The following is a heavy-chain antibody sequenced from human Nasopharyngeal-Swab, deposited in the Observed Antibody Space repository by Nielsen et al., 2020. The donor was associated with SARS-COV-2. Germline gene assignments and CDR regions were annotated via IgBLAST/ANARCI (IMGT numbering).Heavy chain of an antibody. J-gene: IGHJ4*02. V-gene: IGHV4-59*12. Sequence: WIRQPPGKGLEWIGYIYYSGSTNYNPSLKSRVTISVDTSKNQFSLKLSSVTAADTAVYYCARAGAGNYGDYLDYWGQGTLVTVSS. CDR2: IYYSGST. CDR3: ARAGAGNYGDYLDY. D-gene: IGHD4-11*01.